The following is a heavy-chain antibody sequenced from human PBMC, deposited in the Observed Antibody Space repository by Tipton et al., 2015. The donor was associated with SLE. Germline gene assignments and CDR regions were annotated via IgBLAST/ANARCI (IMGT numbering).Heavy chain of an antibody. CDR1: GGSISGYY. CDR2: IFHSGGT. Sequence: TLSLTCTVSGGSISGYYWTWFRQPPGKGLEWIGYIFHSGGTNYNPSLKSPVTLLVETSKNQVSLRLSSVSAADTAIYYCARGASAAGTYLWGQGTLVNVSS. J-gene: IGHJ5*02. CDR3: ARGASAAGTYL. V-gene: IGHV4-59*01. D-gene: IGHD6-13*01.